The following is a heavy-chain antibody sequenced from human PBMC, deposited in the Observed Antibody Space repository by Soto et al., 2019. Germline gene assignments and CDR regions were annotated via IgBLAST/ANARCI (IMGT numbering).Heavy chain of an antibody. J-gene: IGHJ4*02. CDR2: ISGSGGST. Sequence: GGSLRLSCAASGFTFSSYAMSWVRQAPGKGLEWVSAISGSGGSTYYADSVKGRFTISRDNSKNTLYLQMNSLRAEDTAVYYCANVYTVDPFYFDYWGQGTLVTVSS. CDR3: ANVYTVDPFYFDY. CDR1: GFTFSSYA. D-gene: IGHD2-2*02. V-gene: IGHV3-23*01.